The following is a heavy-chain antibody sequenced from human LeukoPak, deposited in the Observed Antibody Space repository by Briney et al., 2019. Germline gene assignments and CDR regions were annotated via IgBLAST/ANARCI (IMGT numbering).Heavy chain of an antibody. CDR1: KFNFNAYG. D-gene: IGHD4-17*01. V-gene: IGHV3-23*01. CDR3: AKDPNGDYIGTFDV. Sequence: PGGSLRLSCSTSKFNFNAYGMSWVGQAPGKGLERVASISGSGFSTQYADSVQGRFTISRDNSKNTLYLQMNSLRAEDTAVYYCAKDPNGDYIGTFDVWGQGTMVTVSS. CDR2: ISGSGFST. J-gene: IGHJ3*01.